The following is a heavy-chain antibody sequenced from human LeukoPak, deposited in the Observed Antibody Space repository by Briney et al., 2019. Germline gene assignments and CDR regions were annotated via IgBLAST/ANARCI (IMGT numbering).Heavy chain of an antibody. D-gene: IGHD3-22*01. V-gene: IGHV3-73*01. Sequence: PGGSLRLSCAASGFTFSGSAMHWVRQASGKGLEWVGRIRSKANSYATAYAASVKGRFTISRDDSKNTAYLQMNSLKTEDTAVYYCTRLYFPVYYDSSGYPHAFDIWGQGTMVTVSS. CDR1: GFTFSGSA. CDR3: TRLYFPVYYDSSGYPHAFDI. CDR2: IRSKANSYAT. J-gene: IGHJ3*02.